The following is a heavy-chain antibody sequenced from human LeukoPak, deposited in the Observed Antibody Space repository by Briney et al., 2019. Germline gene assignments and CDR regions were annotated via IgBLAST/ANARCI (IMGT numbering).Heavy chain of an antibody. J-gene: IGHJ5*02. CDR1: GGSISSSSYY. CDR2: IYYSGST. CDR3: ARALGTYGDNWFDP. Sequence: PSETLSLTCTVSGGSISSSSYYWGWIRQPPGKGLEWIGSIYYSGSTNYNPSLKSRVTISVDTSKNQFSLKLSSVTAADTAVYYCARALGTYGDNWFDPWGQGTLVTVSS. D-gene: IGHD4-17*01. V-gene: IGHV4-39*07.